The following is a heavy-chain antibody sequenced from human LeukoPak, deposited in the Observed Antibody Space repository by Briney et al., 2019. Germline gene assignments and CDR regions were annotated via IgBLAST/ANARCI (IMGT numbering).Heavy chain of an antibody. V-gene: IGHV1-69*04. CDR2: IIPILGIA. J-gene: IGHJ3*02. Sequence: GASVKVSCKASGGTFSSYAISWVRQAPGQGLEWMGRIIPILGIANYAQKFQGRVTITADKSTSTAYMELSSLRSEDTAVYYCARDRLSAPDALDIWGQGTMVTVSS. CDR3: ARDRLSAPDALDI. D-gene: IGHD6-19*01. CDR1: GGTFSSYA.